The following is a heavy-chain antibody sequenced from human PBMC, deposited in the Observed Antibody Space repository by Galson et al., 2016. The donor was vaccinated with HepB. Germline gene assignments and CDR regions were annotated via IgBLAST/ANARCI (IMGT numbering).Heavy chain of an antibody. CDR1: GGSISSHDW. Sequence: SETLSLTCAVSGGSISSHDWWSWVRQPPGKGLEWIGEIYHSGSTNYNPSLKSRVTISVDNFKNQFSLKLTSVTAADTAVYYGARNGFYGLDYWGQGILVTVSS. J-gene: IGHJ4*02. V-gene: IGHV4-4*02. CDR2: IYHSGST. D-gene: IGHD2/OR15-2a*01. CDR3: ARNGFYGLDY.